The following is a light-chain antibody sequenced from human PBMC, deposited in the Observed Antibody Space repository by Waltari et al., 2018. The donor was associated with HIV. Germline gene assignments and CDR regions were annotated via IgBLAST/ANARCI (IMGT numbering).Light chain of an antibody. J-gene: IGLJ1*01. CDR3: SSYAGSNNFV. CDR2: EVS. V-gene: IGLV2-8*01. CDR1: SSDVGGYNY. Sequence: QSALTQPPSASGSPGQSVTISCTGPSSDVGGYNYVPWYQHHPGKAPKLMIYEVSKRPSGVPDRFSGSKSGNTASLTVSGLQPEDEADYYCSSYAGSNNFVFGTGTKVTVL.